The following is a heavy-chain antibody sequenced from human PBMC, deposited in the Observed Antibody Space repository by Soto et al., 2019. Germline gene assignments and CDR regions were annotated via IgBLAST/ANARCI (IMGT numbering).Heavy chain of an antibody. CDR1: GFTFSTYG. Sequence: QVQLVESGGGVVQPGRSLRLSCAASGFTFSTYGMQWVRQAPGKGLEWVAVISYDGYLKYYVDAVKGRFIVARDNSKNTLFLEMNSLRVEDTAVYFCAKDFKVSGSHYGTLNYYYGMDVWGQGTTVTVSS. V-gene: IGHV3-30*18. J-gene: IGHJ6*02. CDR3: AKDFKVSGSHYGTLNYYYGMDV. D-gene: IGHD3-10*01. CDR2: ISYDGYLK.